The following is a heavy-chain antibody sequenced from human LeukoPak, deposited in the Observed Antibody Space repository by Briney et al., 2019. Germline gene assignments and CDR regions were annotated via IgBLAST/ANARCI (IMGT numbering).Heavy chain of an antibody. CDR3: AKIEVSATLDY. V-gene: IGHV3-30*02. CDR2: IRNDGSNK. J-gene: IGHJ4*02. Sequence: PGGSLRLSCAASGFTFSTYGLHWVRHAPGKGLAWVAFIRNDGSNKYYADSVKGRFTISRDNSRNTLSLQMNSLRVEDTAVYYCAKIEVSATLDYWGQGTLVTVSS. CDR1: GFTFSTYG. D-gene: IGHD5/OR15-5a*01.